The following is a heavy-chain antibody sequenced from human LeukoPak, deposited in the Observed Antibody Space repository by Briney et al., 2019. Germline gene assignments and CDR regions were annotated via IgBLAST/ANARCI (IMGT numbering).Heavy chain of an antibody. D-gene: IGHD2-8*01. CDR1: GFTFSSYA. V-gene: IGHV3-23*01. Sequence: AGGSLRLSCAASGFTFSSYAMSWVRQAPGKGLEWVSAISGSGGSTYYADSVKGRFTISRDNSKNTLYLQMNSLRAEDTAVYYCAKVAKYCTNGVCYSRIGGEYYFDYWGQGTLVTVSS. J-gene: IGHJ4*02. CDR3: AKVAKYCTNGVCYSRIGGEYYFDY. CDR2: ISGSGGST.